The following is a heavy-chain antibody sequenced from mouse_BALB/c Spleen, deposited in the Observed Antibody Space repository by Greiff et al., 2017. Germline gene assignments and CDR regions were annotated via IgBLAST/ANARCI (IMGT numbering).Heavy chain of an antibody. Sequence: VQLQQSGPQLVRPGASVKISCKASGYSFTSYWMHWVKQRPGQGLEWIGMIDPSDSETRLNQKFKDKATLTVDKSSSTAYMQLSSPTSEDSAVYYCARFLYGNYYAMDYWGQGTSVTVSS. CDR2: IDPSDSET. CDR3: ARFLYGNYYAMDY. D-gene: IGHD2-1*01. CDR1: GYSFTSYW. J-gene: IGHJ4*01. V-gene: IGHV1S126*01.